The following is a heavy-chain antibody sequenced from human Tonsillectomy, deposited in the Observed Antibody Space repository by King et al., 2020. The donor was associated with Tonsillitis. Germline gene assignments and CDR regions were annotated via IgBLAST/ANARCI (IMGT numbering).Heavy chain of an antibody. CDR3: ARNFGYYDFWSGYYTLPEVDYYYMDV. CDR2: ISSSSSTI. V-gene: IGHV3-48*01. CDR1: GFTFSSYS. D-gene: IGHD3-3*01. Sequence: VQLVESGGGLVQPGGSLRLSCAASGFTFSSYSMNWVRQAPGKGLEWVSYISSSSSTIYYADSVKGRFTISRDNAKNSLYLQMNSLSAEDTAVYYCARNFGYYDFWSGYYTLPEVDYYYMDVWGKGTTVTVSS. J-gene: IGHJ6*03.